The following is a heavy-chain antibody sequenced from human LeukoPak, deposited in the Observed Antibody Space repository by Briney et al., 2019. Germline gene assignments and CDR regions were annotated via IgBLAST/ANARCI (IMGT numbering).Heavy chain of an antibody. CDR2: IYYRGSA. V-gene: IGHV4-39*01. CDR3: AIGLRIRGFGV. J-gene: IGHJ6*04. D-gene: IGHD3-10*01. CDR1: GGSISSSTYY. Sequence: SETLSLTCTVSGGSISSSTYYWGWIRQPPGKGLEWIGNIYYRGSAYYNPSLKSRVTISVDTSKNQFSLKLSSVTAADTAVYYCAIGLRIRGFGVWGKGTTVTVSS.